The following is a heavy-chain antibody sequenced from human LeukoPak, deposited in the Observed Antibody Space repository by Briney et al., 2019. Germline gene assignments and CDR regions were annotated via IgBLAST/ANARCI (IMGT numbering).Heavy chain of an antibody. D-gene: IGHD2-2*01. CDR3: ARGLLVVVPAAISWMNYYYYGMDV. J-gene: IGHJ6*02. Sequence: ASVKVSCKASGYTFTSYYMHWVRQAPGQGLEWMGIINPSGGSTSYAQKFQGRVTMTRDTSTSTVYMELSSLRSEDTAVYYCARGLLVVVPAAISWMNYYYYGMDVWGQGTTVTVSS. V-gene: IGHV1-46*01. CDR2: INPSGGST. CDR1: GYTFTSYY.